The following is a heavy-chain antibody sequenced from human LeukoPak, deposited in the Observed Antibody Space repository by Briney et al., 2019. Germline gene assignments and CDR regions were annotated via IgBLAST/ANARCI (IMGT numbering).Heavy chain of an antibody. CDR3: ARHGGVVRGEGSDAFDI. CDR1: GGSISSYY. V-gene: IGHV4-59*08. Sequence: SETLSLTCTVSGGSISSYYWSWIRQSPGKGLEWIGYIFYSGSTNYNPSLKSRVTISIDTSKNQFSLRLSSVTAADTAVYYCARHGGVVRGEGSDAFDIWGQETMVTVSS. J-gene: IGHJ3*02. CDR2: IFYSGST. D-gene: IGHD3-10*01.